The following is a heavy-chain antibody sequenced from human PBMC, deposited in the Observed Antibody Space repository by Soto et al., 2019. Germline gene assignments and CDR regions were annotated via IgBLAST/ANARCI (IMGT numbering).Heavy chain of an antibody. J-gene: IGHJ3*02. CDR1: GYTFTGYY. Sequence: ASVKVSCKASGYTFTGYYMHWVRQAPGQGLEWMRWINPNSGGTNYAQKFQGWVTMTRDTSISTAYMELSRLRSDDTAVYYCARDTTTRAFDIWGQGTMVTVSS. CDR2: INPNSGGT. CDR3: ARDTTTRAFDI. V-gene: IGHV1-2*04. D-gene: IGHD1-26*01.